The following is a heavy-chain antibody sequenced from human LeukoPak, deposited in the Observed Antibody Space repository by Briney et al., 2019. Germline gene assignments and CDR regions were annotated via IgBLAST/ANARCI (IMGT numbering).Heavy chain of an antibody. J-gene: IGHJ4*02. V-gene: IGHV1-2*06. CDR1: GYTFTGYY. CDR3: ARWDTAMVRFDY. Sequence: GSVKVSCKASGYTFTGYYMHWVRQAPGQGLEWMGRINPNSGGTNYAQKFQGRVTMTRDTSISTAYMELSRLRSDDTAVYYCARWDTAMVRFDYWGQGTLVTVSS. CDR2: INPNSGGT. D-gene: IGHD5-18*01.